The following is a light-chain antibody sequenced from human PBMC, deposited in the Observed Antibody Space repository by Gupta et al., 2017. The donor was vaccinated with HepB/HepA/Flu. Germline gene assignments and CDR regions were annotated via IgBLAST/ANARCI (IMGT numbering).Light chain of an antibody. CDR2: EVS. Sequence: VMTQTPLSLSVTPGQSVSISCKSSQSLLHADGETYLYWYLQKPGQPPQLLIYEVSKRFSGVPDRFSGSGSDTDFTLKISRVEAEDVGVYYCMQNVNLHCSFGQGTKLEIK. V-gene: IGKV2D-29*01. CDR3: MQNVNLHCS. J-gene: IGKJ2*04. CDR1: QSLLHADGETY.